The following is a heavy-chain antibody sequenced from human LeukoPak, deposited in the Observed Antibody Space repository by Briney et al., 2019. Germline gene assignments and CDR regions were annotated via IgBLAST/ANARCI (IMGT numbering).Heavy chain of an antibody. CDR1: GYTFTGYH. CDR2: INPNSGGT. Sequence: ASVKVSCKASGYTFTGYHMHWVRQAPGQGLEWMGRINPNSGGTNYAQKFQGRVTMTRDTSISTAYMELSRLRSDDTAVYYCARDFVQWLVYFDYWGQGTLVTVSS. CDR3: ARDFVQWLVYFDY. J-gene: IGHJ4*02. V-gene: IGHV1-2*06. D-gene: IGHD6-19*01.